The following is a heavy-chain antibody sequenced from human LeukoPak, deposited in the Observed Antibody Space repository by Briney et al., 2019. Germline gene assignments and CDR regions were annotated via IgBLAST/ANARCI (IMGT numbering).Heavy chain of an antibody. CDR1: GFTFDDYA. V-gene: IGHV3-43D*03. CDR2: ISWDGGST. Sequence: GGSLRLSCAASGFTFDDYAMHWVRQAPGKGLEWVSLISWDGGSTYYADSVKGRFTISRDNSKNSLYLQMNSLRAEDTALYYCAKGRSGYYYGMDVWGQGTTVTVSS. CDR3: AKGRSGYYYGMDV. D-gene: IGHD6-25*01. J-gene: IGHJ6*02.